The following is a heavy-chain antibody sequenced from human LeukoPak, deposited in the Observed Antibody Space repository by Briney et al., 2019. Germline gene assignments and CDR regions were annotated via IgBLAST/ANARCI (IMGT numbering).Heavy chain of an antibody. CDR3: ATKPTYCSSSSCDSGSWTAGEYFQH. V-gene: IGHV3-23*05. CDR1: GFTFSSYA. D-gene: IGHD2-2*02. CDR2: IYGSGSSS. J-gene: IGHJ1*01. Sequence: GGSLRLSCAASGFTFSSYAMSWVRQAPGKGLEWVSAIYGSGSSSYDASAVKGWSTFSGDNSKTTLYLQMNRLTADDTAVYYCATKPTYCSSSSCDSGSWTAGEYFQHGGEGTLVTVSS.